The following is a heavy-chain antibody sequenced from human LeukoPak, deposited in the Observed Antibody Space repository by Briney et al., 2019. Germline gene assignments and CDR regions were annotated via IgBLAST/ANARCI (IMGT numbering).Heavy chain of an antibody. CDR3: AKVKYSYVRRDYFDY. D-gene: IGHD5-18*01. V-gene: IGHV3-30*18. J-gene: IGHJ4*02. CDR2: ISYDGSNK. Sequence: GGSLRLSCAVSGFTFSSYGMHWVRQAPGKGLEWVAVISYDGSNKYYADSVKGRFTISRDNSKNTLYLQMNSLRAEDTAVYYCAKVKYSYVRRDYFDYWGQGTLVTVSS. CDR1: GFTFSSYG.